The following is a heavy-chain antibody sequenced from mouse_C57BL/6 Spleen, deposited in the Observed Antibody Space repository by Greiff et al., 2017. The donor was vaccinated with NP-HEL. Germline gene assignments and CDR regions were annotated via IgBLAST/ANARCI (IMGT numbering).Heavy chain of an antibody. J-gene: IGHJ4*01. V-gene: IGHV10-1*01. CDR1: GFSFNTYA. CDR2: IRSKSNNYAT. CDR3: VRHEGYYNYAMDY. D-gene: IGHD2-3*01. Sequence: DVHLVESGGGLVQPKGSLKLSCAASGFSFNTYAMNWVRQAPGKGLEWVARIRSKSNNYATYYADSVKDRFTISRDDSESMLYLQMNNLKTEDTAMYYCVRHEGYYNYAMDYWGQGTSVTVSS.